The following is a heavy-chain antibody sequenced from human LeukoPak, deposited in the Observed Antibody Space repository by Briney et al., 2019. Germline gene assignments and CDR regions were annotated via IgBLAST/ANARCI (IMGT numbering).Heavy chain of an antibody. D-gene: IGHD2-2*01. CDR2: IYYSGST. Sequence: PSETLSLTCTVSGGSISSSSYYWGWIRQPPGKGLEWIGSIYYSGSTYYNPSLKSRVTISVDTSKNQFSLKLSSVTAADTAVYYCAGLPSIVVVPAARKVTPGQTPGWGQGTLVTVSS. V-gene: IGHV4-39*01. J-gene: IGHJ4*02. CDR1: GGSISSSSYY. CDR3: AGLPSIVVVPAARKVTPGQTPG.